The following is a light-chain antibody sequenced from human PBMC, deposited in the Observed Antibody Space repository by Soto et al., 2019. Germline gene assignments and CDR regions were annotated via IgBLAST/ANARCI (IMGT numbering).Light chain of an antibody. J-gene: IGKJ4*01. Sequence: DIQLTQSPSFLSASVGDRVTITCRACQGISNYLAWYQRKPGKAPKLLIYPASTLQSGVPSRFRGSGSGTDFTLTISSLQPEDCATYYYQQLYSYPLTIGGGTKVEIK. CDR1: QGISNY. V-gene: IGKV1-9*01. CDR3: QQLYSYPLT. CDR2: PAS.